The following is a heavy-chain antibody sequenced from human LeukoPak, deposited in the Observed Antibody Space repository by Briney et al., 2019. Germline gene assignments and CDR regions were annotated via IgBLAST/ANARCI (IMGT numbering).Heavy chain of an antibody. J-gene: IGHJ4*02. CDR3: ARSLPYGTTWYGRSDF. V-gene: IGHV3-7*03. CDR2: IRQDGDTK. D-gene: IGHD6-13*01. Sequence: GGSLRLSRAASGFPFNAYWMTWVRQAPGKGLEWVANIRQDGDTKYYVDSVKGRFTISRDNAMNSLYLQMNSLRAEDTAIYYCARSLPYGTTWYGRSDFWGQGTLVTVSS. CDR1: GFPFNAYW.